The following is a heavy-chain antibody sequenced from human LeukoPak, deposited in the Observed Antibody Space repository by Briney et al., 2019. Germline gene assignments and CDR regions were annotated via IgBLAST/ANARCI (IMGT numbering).Heavy chain of an antibody. CDR3: AKGHNYFDS. V-gene: IGHV3-74*01. CDR1: GFSFSTYD. J-gene: IGHJ4*02. Sequence: PGGSLRLSCAASGFSFSTYDMNWVRQAPGKGLVWVTRMNSDGSATYYADSVQGRFTISRDNAKNTLYLQMNSLRAEDTAMYFCAKGHNYFDSWGQGTLVTVSS. CDR2: MNSDGSAT.